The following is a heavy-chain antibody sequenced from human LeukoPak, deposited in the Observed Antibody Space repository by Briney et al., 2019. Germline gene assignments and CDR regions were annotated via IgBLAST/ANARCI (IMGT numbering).Heavy chain of an antibody. CDR3: ARDLSHTAPDTYYMDV. CDR2: ISSSSSTI. J-gene: IGHJ6*03. V-gene: IGHV3-48*04. Sequence: GGSLRLSCAASGFTFSSYSMNWVRQAPGKGLEWVSYISSSSSTIYYADSAKGRFTISRDNAKNSLYLQMNSLRAEDTAVYYCARDLSHTAPDTYYMDVWGKGTTVTVSS. CDR1: GFTFSSYS. D-gene: IGHD2-2*01.